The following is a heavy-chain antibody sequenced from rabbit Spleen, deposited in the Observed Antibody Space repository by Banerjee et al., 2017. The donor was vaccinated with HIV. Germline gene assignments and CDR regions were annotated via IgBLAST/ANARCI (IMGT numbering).Heavy chain of an antibody. CDR1: GFSFNIDYF. CDR3: ARDLVSVIGWNFSL. V-gene: IGHV1S40*01. J-gene: IGHJ6*01. CDR2: INTATGKG. Sequence: QSLEESGGDLVKPEGSLTLTCTASGFSFNIDYFPCWVRQAPGKGLEWIACINTATGKGVYATWAKGRFTISRTSSTTVTLQMTSLTAADTATYFCARDLVSVIGWNFSLWGPGTLVTVS. D-gene: IGHD1-1*01.